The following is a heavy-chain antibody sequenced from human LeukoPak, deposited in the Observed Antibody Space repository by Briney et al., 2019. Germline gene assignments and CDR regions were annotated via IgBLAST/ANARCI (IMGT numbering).Heavy chain of an antibody. V-gene: IGHV4-59*08. J-gene: IGHJ4*02. CDR1: GGSISSYY. CDR3: ARHAESEYYDFWSGYYSTPGFFDY. CDR2: IYYSGST. Sequence: SETLSLTCTVSGGSISSYYWSWIRQPPGKGLEWIGYIYYSGSTNYNPSLKSRVTISVDTSKNQFSLKLSSVTDADTAVYYCARHAESEYYDFWSGYYSTPGFFDYWGQGTLVTVSS. D-gene: IGHD3-3*01.